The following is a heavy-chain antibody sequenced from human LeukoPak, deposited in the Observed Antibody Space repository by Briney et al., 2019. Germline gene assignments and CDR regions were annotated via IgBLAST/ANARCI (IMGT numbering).Heavy chain of an antibody. CDR2: MNPNSGNT. CDR1: GYTFTSYD. Sequence: ASVKVSCKASGYTFTSYDINWVRQATGQGLEWMGWMNPNSGNTGYAQKFQGRVTITRNTSISTAYMELSSLRSEDTAVYYCARDLGARNWFDPWGQGTLVTVSS. CDR3: ARDLGARNWFDP. D-gene: IGHD3-16*01. V-gene: IGHV1-8*03. J-gene: IGHJ5*02.